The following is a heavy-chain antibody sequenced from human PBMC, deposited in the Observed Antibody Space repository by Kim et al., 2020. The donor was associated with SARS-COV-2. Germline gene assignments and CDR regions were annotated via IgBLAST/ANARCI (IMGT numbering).Heavy chain of an antibody. J-gene: IGHJ4*02. Sequence: GGSLRLSCAASGFSFSAFSMNWVRQAPGKGLEWVSSISGSNHFIHYADSVKGRFTISRDNAKNSLFLQMNSLRAEDAALYYCASVGDSGTFYALDHWGQGALVTVSS. CDR3: ASVGDSGTFYALDH. CDR2: ISGSNHFI. D-gene: IGHD1-26*01. V-gene: IGHV3-21*01. CDR1: GFSFSAFS.